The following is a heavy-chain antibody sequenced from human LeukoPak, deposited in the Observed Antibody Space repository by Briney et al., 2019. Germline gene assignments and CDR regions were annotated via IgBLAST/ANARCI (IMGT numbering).Heavy chain of an antibody. CDR2: IYPADSTA. V-gene: IGHV5-51*01. CDR3: AREGGIAAAGY. CDR1: GYSFTTYW. D-gene: IGHD6-13*01. J-gene: IGHJ4*02. Sequence: GESLKISCKASGYSFTTYWIGWVRQMPGKGLEWMGIIYPADSTAHYSPSFQGQVTISADKSISTAYLQWSSLKASDTAMYYCAREGGIAAAGYWGQGTLVTVSS.